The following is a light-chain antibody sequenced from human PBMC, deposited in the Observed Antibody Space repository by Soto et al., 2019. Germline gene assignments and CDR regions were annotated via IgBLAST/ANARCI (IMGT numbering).Light chain of an antibody. V-gene: IGKV3-15*01. CDR1: QSVSTY. CDR2: GAS. Sequence: ESVITQYLVTLCLTPRERATLSCRGSQSVSTYLAWYQQQPGQAPRLLVYGASTRASGIPDRFSGSGSGTEFTLTISSLQSEDFAVYYCQEYSKWPSRTFAPGAMVDVK. CDR3: QEYSKWPSRT. J-gene: IGKJ1*01.